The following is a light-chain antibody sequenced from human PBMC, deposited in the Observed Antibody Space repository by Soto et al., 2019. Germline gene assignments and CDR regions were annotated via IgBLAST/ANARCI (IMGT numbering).Light chain of an antibody. V-gene: IGKV3-20*01. CDR3: HKYDSWT. CDR1: QSVSSR. J-gene: IGKJ1*01. CDR2: GAS. Sequence: EIVMTQSPATYSLSPLEVAHPSCRASQSVSSRLAWYQQRPGQAPRLLIYGASSRATGIPDRFSGSGSGTDFTLIISRLEPEDFAVYYCHKYDSWTFGQGTKV.